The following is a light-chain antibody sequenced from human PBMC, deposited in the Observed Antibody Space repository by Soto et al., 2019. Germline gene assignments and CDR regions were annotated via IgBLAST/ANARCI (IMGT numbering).Light chain of an antibody. Sequence: DIQMTQSPSSLSASVGDRVTITCRASQSIITYLNWYQQKPGKAPKLLIHAASGLQSGVPSRFSGSGSGTDFTLTINSLQSEDFAIYYCQQSYITPLTFGGGTKVDI. CDR1: QSIITY. J-gene: IGKJ4*01. V-gene: IGKV1-39*01. CDR3: QQSYITPLT. CDR2: AAS.